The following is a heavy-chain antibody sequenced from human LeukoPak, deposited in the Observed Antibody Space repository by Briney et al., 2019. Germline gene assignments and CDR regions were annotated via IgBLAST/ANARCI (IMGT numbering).Heavy chain of an antibody. CDR3: AKWRANIPRSGFDY. CDR2: ISGSGGST. V-gene: IGHV3-23*01. D-gene: IGHD1/OR15-1a*01. Sequence: GGSLRLSCAASGFTSSSYAMSWVRQAPGKELEWVSAISGSGGSTYYADSVKGRFTISRDNSKNTLYLQMNSLRAEGTAVYYCAKWRANIPRSGFDYWGQGTLVTVSS. CDR1: GFTSSSYA. J-gene: IGHJ4*02.